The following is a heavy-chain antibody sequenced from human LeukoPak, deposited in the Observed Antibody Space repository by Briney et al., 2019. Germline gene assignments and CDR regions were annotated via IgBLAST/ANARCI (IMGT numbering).Heavy chain of an antibody. CDR3: AREPYIVATTLGFDP. CDR2: IYYSGST. D-gene: IGHD5-12*01. V-gene: IGHV4-30-4*08. CDR1: GGSISSGDYY. Sequence: SQXLSLTCTVSGGSISSGDYYWSWIRQPPGKGLEWIGYIYYSGSTYYNPSLKSRVTISVDTSKNQFSLKLSSVTAADTAVYYCAREPYIVATTLGFDPWGQGTLVTVSS. J-gene: IGHJ5*02.